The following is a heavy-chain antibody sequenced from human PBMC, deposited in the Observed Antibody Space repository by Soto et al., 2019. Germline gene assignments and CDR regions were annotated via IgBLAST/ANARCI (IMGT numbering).Heavy chain of an antibody. J-gene: IGHJ2*01. CDR1: EDSMGGHY. V-gene: IGHV4-4*07. CDR3: ARESDFSGRFGVWYFDL. D-gene: IGHD6-19*01. Sequence: SETLSLTCTISEDSMGGHYWSWIRQPAGKRLEWIGRINFSGNTNINPSLESRVTISVDASRKQLYLRLNSLTAGDSAVYFCARESDFSGRFGVWYFDLWGRGTLVTVSS. CDR2: INFSGNT.